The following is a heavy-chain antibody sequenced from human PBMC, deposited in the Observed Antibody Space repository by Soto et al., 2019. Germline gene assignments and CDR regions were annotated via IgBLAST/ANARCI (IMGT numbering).Heavy chain of an antibody. V-gene: IGHV2-5*02. CDR3: AHRRSTYYYDSTFDP. CDR2: IYWDDDK. Sequence: QITLKESGPTLVKPTQTLTLTCTFSGFSLSTSGVGVGWFREPPGKALVWLALIYWDDDKRYSPSLKIRLTNTKDTSKNQVVITMTNMDPVDTAIYYCAHRRSTYYYDSTFDPWGQGTLVTVSS. D-gene: IGHD3-22*01. J-gene: IGHJ5*02. CDR1: GFSLSTSGVG.